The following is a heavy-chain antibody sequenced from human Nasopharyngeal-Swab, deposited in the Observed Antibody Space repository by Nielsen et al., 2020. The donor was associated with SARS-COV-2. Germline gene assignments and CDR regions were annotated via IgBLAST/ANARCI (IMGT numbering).Heavy chain of an antibody. J-gene: IGHJ6*02. CDR2: IRSKANSYAT. V-gene: IGHV3-73*01. D-gene: IGHD2-2*01. CDR3: TRRLEDIVVVPAAGYYGMDV. CDR1: GFTFSGSA. Sequence: GESLKISCAASGFTFSGSAMHWVRQASGKGLEWVGRIRSKANSYATAYAASVKGRFTISRDDSKNTAYLQMNSLKTEDTAVYYCTRRLEDIVVVPAAGYYGMDVWGQGTTVTVSS.